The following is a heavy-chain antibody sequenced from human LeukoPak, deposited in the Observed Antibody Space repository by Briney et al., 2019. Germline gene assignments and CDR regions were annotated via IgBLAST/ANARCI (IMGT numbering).Heavy chain of an antibody. J-gene: IGHJ4*02. D-gene: IGHD3-22*01. Sequence: GGSLRLSCAASGFTFSTYWMSGVRQAPGEGLEWVANIKEDGSEKYYGDSVKGRFTISRDNAKNALYLQMNSLRAEDTAVYYCARDSSGYQWGQGTLVTVSS. CDR2: IKEDGSEK. CDR3: ARDSSGYQ. V-gene: IGHV3-7*01. CDR1: GFTFSTYW.